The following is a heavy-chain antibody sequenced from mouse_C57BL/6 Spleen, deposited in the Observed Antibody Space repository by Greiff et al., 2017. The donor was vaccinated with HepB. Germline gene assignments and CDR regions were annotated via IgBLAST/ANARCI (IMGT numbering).Heavy chain of an antibody. Sequence: EVKLVESEGGLVQPGSSMKLSCTASGFTFSDYYMAWVRQVPEKGLEWVANINYDGSSTYYLDSLKSRFIISRDNAKNILYLQMSSLKSEDTATYYCARPNWDGYFDYWGQGTTLTVSS. CDR2: INYDGSST. D-gene: IGHD4-1*02. CDR1: GFTFSDYY. V-gene: IGHV5-16*01. CDR3: ARPNWDGYFDY. J-gene: IGHJ2*01.